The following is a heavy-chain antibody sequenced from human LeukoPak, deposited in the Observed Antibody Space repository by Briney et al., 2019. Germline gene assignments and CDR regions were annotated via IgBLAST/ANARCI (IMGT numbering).Heavy chain of an antibody. Sequence: GASVNVSCKASGGTFSSYAISWVRQAPGQGLEWMGWINPNSGGTNYAQKFQGRVTMTRDTSISTAYMELSRLRSDDTAVYYCARGGTTAGVRKYYMDVWGKGTTVTVSS. CDR3: ARGGTTAGVRKYYMDV. CDR1: GGTFSSYA. V-gene: IGHV1-2*02. J-gene: IGHJ6*03. CDR2: INPNSGGT. D-gene: IGHD1-1*01.